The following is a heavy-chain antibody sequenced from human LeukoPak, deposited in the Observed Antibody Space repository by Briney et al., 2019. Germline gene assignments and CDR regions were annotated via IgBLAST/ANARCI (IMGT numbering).Heavy chain of an antibody. CDR2: ISGSCGST. V-gene: IGHV3-23*01. CDR1: GFTFSSYA. Sequence: PGGSLRLSCAASGFTFSSYAMSWVRQAPGKGLEWVSAISGSCGSTYYADSVKGRFTISRDNSKNTLYLQMNSLRAEDTAVYYCAKDFPPIAAAGHYFDYWGQGTLVTVSS. CDR3: AKDFPPIAAAGHYFDY. J-gene: IGHJ4*02. D-gene: IGHD6-13*01.